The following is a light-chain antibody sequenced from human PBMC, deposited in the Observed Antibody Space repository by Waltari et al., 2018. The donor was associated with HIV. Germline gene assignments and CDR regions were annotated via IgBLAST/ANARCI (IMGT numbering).Light chain of an antibody. CDR1: SSNIGAGYD. Sequence: QSVLTQPPSVSGAPGQRVTISCTGSSSNIGAGYDVHWYQQLPGTAPKVLIYGNSNRPSGVPDRFSGSKSGTSASLAITGLQAEDEADYYCQSYDSNLIGATVFGTGTKVTVL. CDR2: GNS. CDR3: QSYDSNLIGATV. V-gene: IGLV1-40*01. J-gene: IGLJ1*01.